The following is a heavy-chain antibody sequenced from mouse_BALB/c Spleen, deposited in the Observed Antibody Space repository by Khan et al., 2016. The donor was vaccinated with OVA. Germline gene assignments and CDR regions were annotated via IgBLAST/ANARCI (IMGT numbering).Heavy chain of an antibody. J-gene: IGHJ3*01. Sequence: VQLKQSGPELMKPGASVNISCKASGYSFTSYYIHWVKQSHGKSLEWIGYIDPFNGGTDYNQKFKGKATLTVDKSSSTAYMHLSSLTSEDSAVYCCARGAFGYWGQGTLVTVSA. CDR1: GYSFTSYY. V-gene: IGHV1S135*01. CDR2: IDPFNGGT. CDR3: ARGAFGY.